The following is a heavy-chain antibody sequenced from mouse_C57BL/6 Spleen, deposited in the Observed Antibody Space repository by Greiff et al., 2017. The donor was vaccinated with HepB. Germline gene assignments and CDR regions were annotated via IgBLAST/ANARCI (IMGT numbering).Heavy chain of an antibody. CDR3: ARGDGYYFDY. CDR1: GFTFSDYY. V-gene: IGHV5-12*01. CDR2: ISNGGGST. D-gene: IGHD2-3*01. Sequence: EVMLVESGGGLVQPGGSLKLSCAASGFTFSDYYMYWVRQTPEKRLEWVAYISNGGGSTYYPDTVKGRFTIARDNAKNTLYLHMSRLKSEDTAMYYGARGDGYYFDYWGQGTTLTVSS. J-gene: IGHJ2*01.